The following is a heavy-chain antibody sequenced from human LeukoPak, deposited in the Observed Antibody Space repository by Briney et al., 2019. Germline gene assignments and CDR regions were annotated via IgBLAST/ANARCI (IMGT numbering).Heavy chain of an antibody. Sequence: SVKVSCKASGSTFSRSAISCVREAPGQGLQWMGGVIPILGTTNYAQRFQDRVSFTTDDSTSTSYMEFRSLRSVDTAVYYCARDDGSATMGFDSWGQGTLVTVSS. CDR2: VIPILGTT. CDR1: GSTFSRSA. D-gene: IGHD1-26*01. V-gene: IGHV1-69*05. CDR3: ARDDGSATMGFDS. J-gene: IGHJ4*02.